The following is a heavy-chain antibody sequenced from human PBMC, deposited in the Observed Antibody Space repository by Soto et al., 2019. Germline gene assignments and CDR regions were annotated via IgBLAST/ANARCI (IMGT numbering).Heavy chain of an antibody. J-gene: IGHJ6*02. CDR1: GGTFSSYT. D-gene: IGHD5-12*01. Sequence: QVQLVQSGAEVKKPGSSVKVSCKASGGTFSSYTISWVRQAPGQGLEWMGRIIPILGIANYAQKFQGRVTITADKSTSTXYXXLSSLRSEDTAVYYCARDRVEMATIKDYYYYGMDVWGQGTTVTVSS. V-gene: IGHV1-69*08. CDR2: IIPILGIA. CDR3: ARDRVEMATIKDYYYYGMDV.